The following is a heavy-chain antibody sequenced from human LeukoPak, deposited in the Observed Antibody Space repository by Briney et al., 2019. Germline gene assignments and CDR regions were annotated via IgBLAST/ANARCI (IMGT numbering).Heavy chain of an antibody. V-gene: IGHV3-30-3*02. D-gene: IGHD6-13*01. Sequence: GGSLRLSCAASGFTFSSYAMHWVRQAPGKGLEWVAVISYDGSNKYYADSVKGRFTISRDNSKNTLYLQMNSLRAEDTAVYYCAKCLSRIAAGYDAFDIWGQGTMVTVSS. CDR2: ISYDGSNK. CDR1: GFTFSSYA. CDR3: AKCLSRIAAGYDAFDI. J-gene: IGHJ3*02.